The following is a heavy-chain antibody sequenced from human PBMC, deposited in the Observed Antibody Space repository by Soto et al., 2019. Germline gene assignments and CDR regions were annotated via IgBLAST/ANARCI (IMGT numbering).Heavy chain of an antibody. J-gene: IGHJ3*02. CDR2: ISAYNGNT. Sequence: ASVKVSCKASGYTFTSYVISWGRQAPGQGLEWMGWISAYNGNTNYAQKLQGRVTMTTDTSTSTAYMELRSLRSDDTAVYYCARAIAAAGTHRAFDIWGQGTMVTGS. CDR3: ARAIAAAGTHRAFDI. D-gene: IGHD6-13*01. CDR1: GYTFTSYV. V-gene: IGHV1-18*01.